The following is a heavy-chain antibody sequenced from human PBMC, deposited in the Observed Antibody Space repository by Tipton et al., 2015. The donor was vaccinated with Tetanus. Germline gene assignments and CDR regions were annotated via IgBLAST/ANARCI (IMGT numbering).Heavy chain of an antibody. J-gene: IGHJ4*02. CDR3: ARHAGAGATIWGTDY. CDR1: GGSFNDYY. D-gene: IGHD3-9*01. CDR2: ISYSGST. V-gene: IGHV4-59*08. Sequence: TLSLTCTVYGGSFNDYYWSWIRQPPGKGLERIDYISYSGSTNSNPSLKSRVTISVDASKNQFSLELTSVTAADTAVYYCARHAGAGATIWGTDYWGQGTLVTVSS.